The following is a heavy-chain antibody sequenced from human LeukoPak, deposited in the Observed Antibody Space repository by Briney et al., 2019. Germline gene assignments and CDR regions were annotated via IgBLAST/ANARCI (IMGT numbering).Heavy chain of an antibody. CDR1: GFTFSSYS. Sequence: PGGSLRLSCAASGFTFSSYSMSWVRQAPGKGLEWVSAISGSGGSTYYADSVKGRFTISRDNSKNTLYLQMNSLRAEDTAVYYCAKLGAVALHEHRWGQGTLVTVSS. J-gene: IGHJ4*02. CDR2: ISGSGGST. CDR3: AKLGAVALHEHR. D-gene: IGHD6-19*01. V-gene: IGHV3-23*01.